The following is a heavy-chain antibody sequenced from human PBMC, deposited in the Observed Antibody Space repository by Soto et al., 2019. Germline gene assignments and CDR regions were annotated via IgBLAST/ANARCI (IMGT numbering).Heavy chain of an antibody. CDR1: GFTFSSYA. CDR2: ISYDGSNK. J-gene: IGHJ6*02. V-gene: IGHV3-30-3*01. D-gene: IGHD2-2*01. CDR3: ARDRHCSSTSCSIGGYYSYYGMDV. Sequence: GGSLRLSFAASGFTFSSYAMHLVRQAPGKGLEWVAVISYDGSNKYYADSVKGRFTISRDNSKNTLYLQMNSLRAEDTAVYYCARDRHCSSTSCSIGGYYSYYGMDVWGQGTTVTVSS.